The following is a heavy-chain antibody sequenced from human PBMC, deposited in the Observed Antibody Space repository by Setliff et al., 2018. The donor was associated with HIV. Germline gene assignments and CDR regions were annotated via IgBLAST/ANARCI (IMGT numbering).Heavy chain of an antibody. Sequence: PSETLSLTCTVSGGSISSGGYYWSWIRQHPGKGLEWIGYLYYSGSTYYNPSLKSRVTIAVDTSKNPFSLKLSSVTAADTAVYYCARLMHYYDSFWVLWRENYFDSWGRGTLVTVSS. D-gene: IGHD3-22*01. V-gene: IGHV4-31*03. CDR3: ARLMHYYDSFWVLWRENYFDS. CDR1: GGSISSGGYY. CDR2: LYYSGST. J-gene: IGHJ4*01.